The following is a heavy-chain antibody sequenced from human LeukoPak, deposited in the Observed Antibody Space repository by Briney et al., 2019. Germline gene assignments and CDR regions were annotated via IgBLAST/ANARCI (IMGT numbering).Heavy chain of an antibody. Sequence: GGSLRLSCSASGFPFSTLGMHWVRQAPGKGLEHVSTIGSDGDGTYYADSVKDRFIISRDNSKNAVYLQMSSLRPEDTAVYYCVSPVFINFWGQGTLVTVSS. J-gene: IGHJ4*01. CDR3: VSPVFINF. D-gene: IGHD1-14*01. CDR2: IGSDGDGT. CDR1: GFPFSTLG. V-gene: IGHV3-64D*06.